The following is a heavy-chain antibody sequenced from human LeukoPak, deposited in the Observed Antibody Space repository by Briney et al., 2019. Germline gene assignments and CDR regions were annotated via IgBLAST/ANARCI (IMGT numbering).Heavy chain of an antibody. CDR2: INHSGST. CDR1: GGSFSGYY. D-gene: IGHD6-13*01. Sequence: SVTLSLTCAVYGGSFSGYYWSWIRQPPGKGLEWIGEINHSGSTNYNPSLKSRVTISVDTSKNQFSLKLSSVTAADTAVYYCARGPHGSSWYGSKLDYWGQGTLVTVSS. CDR3: ARGPHGSSWYGSKLDY. V-gene: IGHV4-34*01. J-gene: IGHJ4*02.